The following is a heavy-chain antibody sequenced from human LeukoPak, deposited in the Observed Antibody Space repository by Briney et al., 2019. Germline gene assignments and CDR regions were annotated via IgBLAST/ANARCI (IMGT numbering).Heavy chain of an antibody. J-gene: IGHJ4*02. CDR3: ANDLGSPENY. CDR1: GFTFSSYG. V-gene: IGHV3-33*06. Sequence: PGRSLRLSSAASGFTFSSYGMHWVRQAPGKGLEWVAVIWYDGSNKYYADSVKGRFTISRDNSKNTLYLQMNSLRAEDTAVYYCANDLGSPENYWGQGTLVTVSS. D-gene: IGHD1-26*01. CDR2: IWYDGSNK.